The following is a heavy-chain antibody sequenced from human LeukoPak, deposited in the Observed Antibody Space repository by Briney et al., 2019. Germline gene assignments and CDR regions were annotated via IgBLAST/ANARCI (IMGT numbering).Heavy chain of an antibody. CDR3: AKISYSGYDDDAFDI. Sequence: SLRLSCAASGFTFDDYAMHWVRQAPGKGLEWVSGISWNSGSIGYADSVKGRFTISRDNAKNSLYLQMNSLRAEDTALYYCAKISYSGYDDDAFDIWGQGTMVTVSS. CDR2: ISWNSGSI. J-gene: IGHJ3*02. CDR1: GFTFDDYA. D-gene: IGHD5-12*01. V-gene: IGHV3-9*01.